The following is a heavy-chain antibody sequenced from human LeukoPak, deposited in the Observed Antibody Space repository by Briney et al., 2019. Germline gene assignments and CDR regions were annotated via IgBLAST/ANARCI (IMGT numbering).Heavy chain of an antibody. CDR3: ARSSSWSNYFDY. D-gene: IGHD6-13*01. CDR1: GGTFSSYA. J-gene: IGHJ4*02. Sequence: SVKASCKASGGTFSSYAISWVRQAPGQGLEWMGGIIPIFGTANYAQKFQGRVTITTDESTSTAYMELSSLRSEDTAVYYCARSSSWSNYFDYWGQGTLVTVSS. V-gene: IGHV1-69*05. CDR2: IIPIFGTA.